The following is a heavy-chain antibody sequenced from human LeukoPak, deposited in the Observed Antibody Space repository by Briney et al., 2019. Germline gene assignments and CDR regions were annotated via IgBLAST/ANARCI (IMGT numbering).Heavy chain of an antibody. CDR1: GGSFSGYY. J-gene: IGHJ5*02. Sequence: SETLSLTCAVYGGSFSGYYWSWIRQPPGKGLEWIGEINHSGSTNYNPSLKSRVTISVDTSKNQFSLKVSSVTAADTAVYYCARGAWTPSGYGSRTAGRANWFDPWGQGTLVTVSS. CDR3: ARGAWTPSGYGSRTAGRANWFDP. D-gene: IGHD5-12*01. V-gene: IGHV4-34*01. CDR2: INHSGST.